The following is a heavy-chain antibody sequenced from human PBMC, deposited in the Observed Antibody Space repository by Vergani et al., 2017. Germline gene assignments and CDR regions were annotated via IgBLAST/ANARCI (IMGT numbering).Heavy chain of an antibody. V-gene: IGHV4-61*02. CDR2: VYPGGST. Sequence: QVQLQESGPGRVKPSQTLSLTCSVSGASINSGSYYWSWVRQPAGKELEWIGHVYPGGSTEYNPSLESRVTVSGDSSKNQFSLRLRSLTAADTAVYFCARVTPFGMFDSWGRGILVSVSS. CDR1: GASINSGSYY. D-gene: IGHD4-23*01. J-gene: IGHJ4*02. CDR3: ARVTPFGMFDS.